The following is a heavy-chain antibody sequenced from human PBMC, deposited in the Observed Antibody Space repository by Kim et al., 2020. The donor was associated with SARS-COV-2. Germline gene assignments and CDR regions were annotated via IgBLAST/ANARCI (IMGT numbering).Heavy chain of an antibody. V-gene: IGHV4-31*02. D-gene: IGHD3-10*01. J-gene: IGHJ4*02. Sequence: LKSRVTISVDTSKNQFSLKLSSVTAADTAVYYCARYGSGSYYKSSSNFDYWGQGTLVTVSS. CDR3: ARYGSGSYYKSSSNFDY.